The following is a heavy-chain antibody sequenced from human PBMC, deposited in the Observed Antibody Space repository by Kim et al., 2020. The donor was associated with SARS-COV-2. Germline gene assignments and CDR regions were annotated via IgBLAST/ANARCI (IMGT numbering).Heavy chain of an antibody. D-gene: IGHD2-2*01. CDR3: ARGDDVVVPAAMYAVDY. Sequence: GGSLRLSCAASGFTFSSYGMHWVRQAPGKGLEWVAVISYDGSNKYYADSVKGRFTISRDNSKNTLYLQMNSLRAEDTAVYYCARGDDVVVPAAMYAVDYWGQGTLVTVSS. CDR2: ISYDGSNK. J-gene: IGHJ4*02. CDR1: GFTFSSYG. V-gene: IGHV3-33*05.